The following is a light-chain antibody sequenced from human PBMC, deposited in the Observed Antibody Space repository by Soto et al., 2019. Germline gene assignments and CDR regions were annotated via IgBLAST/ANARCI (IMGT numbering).Light chain of an antibody. J-gene: IGLJ1*01. CDR2: SNN. V-gene: IGLV1-44*01. CDR1: SSNIVSNT. CDR3: AAWDDSLNGHYV. Sequence: QSALTQPPSASGTPGQRFTISCSGISSNIVSNTVNWYQQLPGTAPKLLIYSNNQRPSGVPDRFSGSKSGTSASLAISGLQSEDEADYYCAAWDDSLNGHYVFGTGTKVTVL.